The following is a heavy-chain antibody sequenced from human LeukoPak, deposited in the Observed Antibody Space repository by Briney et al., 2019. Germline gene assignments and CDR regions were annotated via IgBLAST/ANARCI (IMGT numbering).Heavy chain of an antibody. CDR3: ARDGDYNWNYKSGFDY. D-gene: IGHD1-7*01. CDR2: IYNDGRT. CDR1: GFSFSTDH. Sequence: GGSLRLSCAASGFSFSTDHMSWVRQAPGKGLEWVSVIYNDGRTYYSDTVKGRFTISRDNSKNTVDLQVSSLRAEDTAVYYCARDGDYNWNYKSGFDYWGQGTLVTVSS. J-gene: IGHJ4*02. V-gene: IGHV3-53*01.